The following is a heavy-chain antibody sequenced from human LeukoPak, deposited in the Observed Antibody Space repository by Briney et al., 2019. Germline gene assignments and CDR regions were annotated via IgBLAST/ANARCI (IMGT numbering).Heavy chain of an antibody. CDR1: GFTLRSYG. CDR3: AKDGEGDYFDY. V-gene: IGHV3-30*18. Sequence: GRSLRLSCAVSGFTLRSYGMHWVRQAPGKGLEWVAVISYDGSNKYYADSVKGRFTISRDNSKNTLYLQMNSLRAEDTAVYYCAKDGEGDYFDYWGQGTLVTVSS. D-gene: IGHD3-16*01. J-gene: IGHJ4*02. CDR2: ISYDGSNK.